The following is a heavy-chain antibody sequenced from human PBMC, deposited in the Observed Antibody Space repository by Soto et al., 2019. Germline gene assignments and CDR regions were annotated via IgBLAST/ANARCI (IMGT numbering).Heavy chain of an antibody. V-gene: IGHV1-18*01. CDR1: GYDFTTYG. CDR3: ARGRYGDY. J-gene: IGHJ4*02. Sequence: QVLLVQSGAEVKKPGASVKVSCKGSGYDFTTYGITWVRQAPGQGLEWMAWISAHNGNTDYAQKLQGRVTVTRDTSTSTAYMELRSLRSDDTAVYYCARGRYGDYWGQGALVTVSS. CDR2: ISAHNGNT. D-gene: IGHD1-1*01.